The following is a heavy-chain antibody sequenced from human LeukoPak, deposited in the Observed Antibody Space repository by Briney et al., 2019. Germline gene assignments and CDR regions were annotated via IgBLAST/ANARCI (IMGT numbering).Heavy chain of an antibody. J-gene: IGHJ3*01. CDR2: INQDGSDM. CDR1: GFIFNTFW. V-gene: IGHV3-7*03. D-gene: IGHD3-10*01. Sequence: GGSLRLSCAASGFIFNTFWMNWVRLTPGKGLEWVAKINQDGSDMYYVDSVKGRFFVTRDNARNLVYLQMNSLRVDDTAVYYCARDFPGIGRGTFDFWGQGTIIIVSS. CDR3: ARDFPGIGRGTFDF.